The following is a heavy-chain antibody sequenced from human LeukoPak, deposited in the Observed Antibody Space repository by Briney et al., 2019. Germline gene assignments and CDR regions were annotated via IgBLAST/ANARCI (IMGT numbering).Heavy chain of an antibody. J-gene: IGHJ4*02. CDR3: ATAPMVRGVIIPYYFDY. Sequence: SVKVSCKASGFTFSNSAIQWVRQARGQRLEWIGWIIVGSGRTHYTQNLQERVTITRDMSTNTAYMELSSLRSDDTAVYYCATAPMVRGVIIPYYFDYWGQGTLVTVSS. CDR1: GFTFSNSA. V-gene: IGHV1-58*02. D-gene: IGHD3-10*01. CDR2: IIVGSGRT.